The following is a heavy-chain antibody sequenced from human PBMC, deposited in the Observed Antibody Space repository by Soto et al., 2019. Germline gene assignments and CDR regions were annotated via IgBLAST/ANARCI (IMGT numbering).Heavy chain of an antibody. CDR3: ARDRVLVRGELRAFDI. J-gene: IGHJ3*02. D-gene: IGHD3-10*01. Sequence: QVQLVQSGAEVKKPGSSVKVSCKASGGTFSSYAISWVRQAPGQGLEWMGGIIPIFGTANYAQKFQGRVTIAADESTSTAYMELSSLRSEDTAVYYCARDRVLVRGELRAFDIWGQGTMVTVSS. V-gene: IGHV1-69*01. CDR1: GGTFSSYA. CDR2: IIPIFGTA.